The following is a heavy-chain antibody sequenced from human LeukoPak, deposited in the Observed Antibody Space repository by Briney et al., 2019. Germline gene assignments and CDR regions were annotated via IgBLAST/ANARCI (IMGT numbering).Heavy chain of an antibody. V-gene: IGHV3-7*01. CDR2: IKEDGTEE. CDR1: GFTFSSSW. D-gene: IGHD1-26*01. Sequence: GGSLRLSCAASGFTFSSSWMTWVRQAPGKGLEWVAHIKEDGTEEYYVDSVMGRFTISRDNAKNSLDLQMNSLRAEDTAVYYCAKENLVGATTGYYYGMDVWGQGTTVTVSS. J-gene: IGHJ6*02. CDR3: AKENLVGATTGYYYGMDV.